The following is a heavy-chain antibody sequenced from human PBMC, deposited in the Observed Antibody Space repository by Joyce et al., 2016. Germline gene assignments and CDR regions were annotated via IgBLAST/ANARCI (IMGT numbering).Heavy chain of an antibody. CDR3: AKRYDYVDY. CDR1: GFTFSNYG. J-gene: IGHJ4*02. Sequence: VQPGRSLRLSCAASGFTFSNYGMHWVRQAPGKGLEWVAVIANDGNKKYYEDSVKGRFTISRDNSKNTLYLQMNSLRAEDTAVYYCAKRYDYVDYWGQGTLVTVSS. CDR2: IANDGNKK. V-gene: IGHV3-30*18. D-gene: IGHD3-16*01.